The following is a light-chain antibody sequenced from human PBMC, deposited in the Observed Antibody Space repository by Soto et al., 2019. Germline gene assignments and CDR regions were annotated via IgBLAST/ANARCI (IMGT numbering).Light chain of an antibody. CDR3: QQYYSYPRIT. Sequence: ALRMTQSPSSRSASTGDRVTITCRASQGISSYLAWYQQKPGKAPKLLIYAASTLQSGVPSRFSGSGSGTDFTLTLSCLQSEGFATYYCQQYYSYPRITFGPGTKVDIK. V-gene: IGKV1-8*01. CDR1: QGISSY. CDR2: AAS. J-gene: IGKJ3*01.